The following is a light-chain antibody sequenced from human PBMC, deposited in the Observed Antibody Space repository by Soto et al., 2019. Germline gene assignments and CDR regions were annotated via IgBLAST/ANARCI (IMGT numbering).Light chain of an antibody. Sequence: QAVVTQSPSASASLGASVKLTCTLSSGHSSYAIAWHQQQPEKGPRYLMKLNSDGSHSKGDGIPDRFSGSSSGAERYLTISNLPSEDEADYYCQTWGTGIYWVFGGGTKLTVL. CDR2: LNSDGSH. CDR1: SGHSSYA. CDR3: QTWGTGIYWV. J-gene: IGLJ3*02. V-gene: IGLV4-69*01.